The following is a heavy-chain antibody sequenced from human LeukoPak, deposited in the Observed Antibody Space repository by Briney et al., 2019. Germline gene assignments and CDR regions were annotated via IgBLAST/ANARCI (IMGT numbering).Heavy chain of an antibody. Sequence: SETLSLTCAVYGGSFSGYYWSWIRQPPGKGLEWIGEINHSGSTNYNPSLKSRVTISVDTSKNQFSLKLSSVTAADTAVYYCARKVGSSMRKNHYYYYYYMDVWGKGTTVTVSS. V-gene: IGHV4-34*01. J-gene: IGHJ6*03. CDR3: ARKVGSSMRKNHYYYYYYMDV. CDR1: GGSFSGYY. D-gene: IGHD6-6*01. CDR2: INHSGST.